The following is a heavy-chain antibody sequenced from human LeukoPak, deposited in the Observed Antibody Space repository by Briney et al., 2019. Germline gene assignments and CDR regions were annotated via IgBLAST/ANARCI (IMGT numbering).Heavy chain of an antibody. CDR1: GFTFSSYA. J-gene: IGHJ4*02. D-gene: IGHD3-22*01. V-gene: IGHV3-23*01. Sequence: PGGSLRLSCAASGFTFSSYAMSWVRQAPGKGLEWVSAISGSGGSTYYADSVKGRFTISRDNSKNTLCLQMNSLRAEDTAVYYCAKDYYYDSSYFDYWGQGTLVTVSS. CDR3: AKDYYYDSSYFDY. CDR2: ISGSGGST.